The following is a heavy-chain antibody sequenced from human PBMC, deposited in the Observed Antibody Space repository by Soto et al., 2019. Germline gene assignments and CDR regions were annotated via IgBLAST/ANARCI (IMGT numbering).Heavy chain of an antibody. CDR2: INPNSGGT. CDR3: ARDYGDYGSAFDI. CDR1: GYTFTGYY. D-gene: IGHD4-17*01. Sequence: ASVKVSCKASGYTFTGYYMHWVRQAPGQGLEWMGWINPNSGGTNYAQKFQGWVTMTRDTSISTAYMELSRLRSDDTAVYYCARDYGDYGSAFDIWGQGTMVTVSS. J-gene: IGHJ3*02. V-gene: IGHV1-2*04.